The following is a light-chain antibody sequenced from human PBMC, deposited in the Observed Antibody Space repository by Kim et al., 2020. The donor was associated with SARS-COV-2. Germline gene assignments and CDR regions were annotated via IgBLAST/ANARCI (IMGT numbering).Light chain of an antibody. CDR2: EDD. V-gene: IGLV6-57*03. CDR1: RISIAANH. J-gene: IGLJ3*02. CDR3: QSYDTDNQGV. Sequence: KTRTLSSTRSRISIAANHVQWYQQRPGSAPANGIFEDDQSPSGVPDRFSGSIDRSSNSASLSISGLRTEDEADYYCQSYDTDNQGVFGGGTQLTVL.